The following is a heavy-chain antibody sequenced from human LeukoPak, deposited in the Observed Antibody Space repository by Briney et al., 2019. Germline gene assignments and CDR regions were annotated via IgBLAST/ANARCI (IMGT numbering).Heavy chain of an antibody. V-gene: IGHV3-30-3*01. J-gene: IGHJ3*02. CDR2: ISYDGSNK. D-gene: IGHD3-16*01. CDR1: GLTFSSYA. Sequence: GGSLRLSCAAPGLTFSSYAMHWVRQAPGKGLEWVAVISYDGSNKYYADSVKGRFTISRDNSKNTLYLQMNSLRAEDTAVYYCARDGAHDAFDIWGQGTMVTVSS. CDR3: ARDGAHDAFDI.